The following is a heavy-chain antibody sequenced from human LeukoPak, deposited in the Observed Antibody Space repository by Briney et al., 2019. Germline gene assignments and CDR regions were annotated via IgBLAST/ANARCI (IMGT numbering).Heavy chain of an antibody. CDR3: ARAGIAAAGTLEY. J-gene: IGHJ4*02. CDR2: IIPIFGTA. V-gene: IGHV1-69*13. Sequence: SVKVSCKASGGTFSSHAISWVRQAPGQGLECMGGIIPIFGTANYEQKFQGRVTITADESTSTAYMELSSLRSEDTAVYYCARAGIAAAGTLEYWGQGTLVTVS. CDR1: GGTFSSHA. D-gene: IGHD6-13*01.